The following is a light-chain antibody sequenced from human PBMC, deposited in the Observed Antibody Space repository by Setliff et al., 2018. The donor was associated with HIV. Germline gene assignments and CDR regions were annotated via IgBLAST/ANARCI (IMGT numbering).Light chain of an antibody. CDR2: QAS. Sequence: DIRMTQSPSTLSASVGDRVTITCRASQSLSTWLAWYQQKPGKAPKLLIYQASNLESGVPSTFSGSGSGTEFTLTITSLQPDDFATYYCQQYRSFPWTFGPGTKVDIK. J-gene: IGKJ1*01. V-gene: IGKV1-5*03. CDR3: QQYRSFPWT. CDR1: QSLSTW.